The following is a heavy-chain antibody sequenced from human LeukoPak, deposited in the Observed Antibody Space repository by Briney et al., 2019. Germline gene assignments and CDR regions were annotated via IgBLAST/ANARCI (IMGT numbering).Heavy chain of an antibody. CDR1: GYTFTSYG. CDR3: ARDHSSSWYSPLDY. Sequence: GASVKVSCKASGYTFTSYGISWVRQAPGQGLEWMGWISAYNGNTNYAQKLQGRVTMTTDTSTSTAYMELRSLRSDDTAVYYCARDHSSSWYSPLDYWGQGTLVTVSS. J-gene: IGHJ4*02. D-gene: IGHD6-13*01. CDR2: ISAYNGNT. V-gene: IGHV1-18*01.